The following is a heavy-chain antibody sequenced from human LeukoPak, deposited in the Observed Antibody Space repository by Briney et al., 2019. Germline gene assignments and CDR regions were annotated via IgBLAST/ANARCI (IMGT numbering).Heavy chain of an antibody. CDR3: ASYIAALHYFDY. V-gene: IGHV4-59*06. D-gene: IGHD6-6*01. CDR2: IYYSGST. CDR1: GGSISSYY. J-gene: IGHJ4*02. Sequence: SETLSLTCTVSGGSISSYYRSWIRQHPGKGLEWIGYIYYSGSTYYNPSLKSRVTISVDTSKNQFSLKLSSVTAADTAVYYCASYIAALHYFDYWGQGTLVTVSS.